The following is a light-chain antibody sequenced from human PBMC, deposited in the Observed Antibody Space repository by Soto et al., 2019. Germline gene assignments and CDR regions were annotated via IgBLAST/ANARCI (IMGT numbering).Light chain of an antibody. CDR3: QQTYSTPHT. V-gene: IGKV1-39*01. J-gene: IGKJ2*01. Sequence: DIQMPQSPSSLSASVGDTVTITCRAGQYIRDFLNWYQQKPGSAPKLLIYTASSLQNGVSSRFSGGGSGADFSLTISALQPEDFATYYCQQTYSTPHTVGQGTKVDIK. CDR2: TAS. CDR1: QYIRDF.